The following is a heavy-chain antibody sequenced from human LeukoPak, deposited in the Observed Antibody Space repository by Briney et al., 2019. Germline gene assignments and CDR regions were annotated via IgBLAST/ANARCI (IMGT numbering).Heavy chain of an antibody. Sequence: SETLSLTCTVSAYSISSGYYWGWIRQPPGKGLEWIGNIYHSGNTYYNPSLKSRVTISVDTSKNQFSLKLSSVTAADTAVYYCARGSTVTIRGQDAFDIWGQGTMVTVSS. J-gene: IGHJ3*02. V-gene: IGHV4-38-2*02. CDR3: ARGSTVTIRGQDAFDI. CDR1: AYSISSGYY. D-gene: IGHD4-17*01. CDR2: IYHSGNT.